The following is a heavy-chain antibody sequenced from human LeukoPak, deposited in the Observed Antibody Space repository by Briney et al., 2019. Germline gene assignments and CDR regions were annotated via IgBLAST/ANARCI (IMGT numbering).Heavy chain of an antibody. CDR1: GFTFSSYG. CDR3: ANLGILSEGGY. D-gene: IGHD2/OR15-2a*01. J-gene: IGHJ4*02. Sequence: GGSLRLSCAASGFTFSSYGMHWVRQAPGKGLEWVTFIQYDGSNKYYADSVKGRFTISRDNSKNTVYLQMNGLRTEDTAVYYCANLGILSEGGYWGQGTLVTVSS. CDR2: IQYDGSNK. V-gene: IGHV3-30*02.